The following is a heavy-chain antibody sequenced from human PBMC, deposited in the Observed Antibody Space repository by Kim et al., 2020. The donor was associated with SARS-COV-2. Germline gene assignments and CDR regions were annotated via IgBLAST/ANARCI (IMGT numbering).Heavy chain of an antibody. CDR2: IRQSGDTT. Sequence: GGSLRLSCAASGFSFSNYVMGWVRQTPGKGLEWVSTIRQSGDTTYYADSVKGRFTISRDNSKNTVYLQMNSLRAEDTALYYCAKDWHFDDWGQGTLVTVSS. V-gene: IGHV3-23*01. J-gene: IGHJ4*02. CDR3: AKDWHFDD. CDR1: GFSFSNYV.